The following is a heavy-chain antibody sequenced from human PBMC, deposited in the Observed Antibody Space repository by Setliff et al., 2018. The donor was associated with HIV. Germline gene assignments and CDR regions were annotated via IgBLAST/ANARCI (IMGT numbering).Heavy chain of an antibody. J-gene: IGHJ4*01. Sequence: SVKVSCKASGGAFSSYALSWVRQAPGKGLEWMGGIIPIFGTANYAQKFQGRVTITTDESTSTAYMELSSLRSEDTAVYYCASLGYSYGPDFDYWGQGTLVTVSS. CDR1: GGAFSSYA. CDR3: ASLGYSYGPDFDY. CDR2: IIPIFGTA. V-gene: IGHV1-69*05. D-gene: IGHD5-18*01.